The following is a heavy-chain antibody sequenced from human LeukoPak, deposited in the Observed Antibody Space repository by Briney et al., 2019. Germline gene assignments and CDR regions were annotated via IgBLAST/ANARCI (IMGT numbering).Heavy chain of an antibody. CDR2: IYSGGST. CDR3: AKDSRWDLTRLFDN. V-gene: IGHV3-66*01. D-gene: IGHD1-26*01. Sequence: GGSLRLSCAASELSVGSNYMTWVRQAPGKGLEWVSLIYSGGSTYYADSVKGRFTISRDNSKNTLYLQMNSLRAEDTAVYYCAKDSRWDLTRLFDNWGQGTLVIVSS. J-gene: IGHJ4*02. CDR1: ELSVGSNY.